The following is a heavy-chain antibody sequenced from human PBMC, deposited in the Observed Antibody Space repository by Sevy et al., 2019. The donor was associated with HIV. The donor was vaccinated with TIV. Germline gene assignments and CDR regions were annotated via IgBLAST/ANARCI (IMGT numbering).Heavy chain of an antibody. J-gene: IGHJ6*02. D-gene: IGHD3-10*01. V-gene: IGHV3-49*03. Sequence: GGCLRLSCRTSGFNLGDYVMIWFRQAPGKGLDRVGFIRGNAYGETTEYAASVKGRVTISRDESKGIAYLKMNSLKIEDTARYYCTRATYYNDSGSYYGMDVWGQGTTVTVSS. CDR2: IRGNAYGETT. CDR1: GFNLGDYV. CDR3: TRATYYNDSGSYYGMDV.